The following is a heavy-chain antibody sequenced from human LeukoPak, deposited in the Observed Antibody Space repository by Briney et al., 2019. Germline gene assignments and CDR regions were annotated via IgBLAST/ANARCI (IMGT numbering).Heavy chain of an antibody. CDR3: ARHVFTSERGFDY. CDR1: GGSISSRSYS. Sequence: PSETLSLTCTVSGGSISSRSYSWGWIRQPPGKGLEWIGSIYYSGRTYDNPSLKSRVTISVDTSKNQFSLKLSSVTAADTAVYYCARHVFTSERGFDYWGRGTLVSVSS. V-gene: IGHV4-39*01. CDR2: IYYSGRT. J-gene: IGHJ4*02. D-gene: IGHD3-22*01.